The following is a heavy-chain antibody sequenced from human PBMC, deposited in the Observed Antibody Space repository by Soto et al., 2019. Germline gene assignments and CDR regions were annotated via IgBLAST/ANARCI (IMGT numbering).Heavy chain of an antibody. CDR1: GDSVSSNSAA. D-gene: IGHD6-6*01. CDR3: ARHFSSIAARPYYFDY. Sequence: PSQTLSLTCAISGDSVSSNSAAWNWIRQSPSRGLEWLGRTYYRSKWYNDYAVSVKSRITINPDTSKNQFSLQLNSVTPEDTAVYYCARHFSSIAARPYYFDYWGQGTLVTVSS. CDR2: TYYRSKWYN. J-gene: IGHJ4*02. V-gene: IGHV6-1*01.